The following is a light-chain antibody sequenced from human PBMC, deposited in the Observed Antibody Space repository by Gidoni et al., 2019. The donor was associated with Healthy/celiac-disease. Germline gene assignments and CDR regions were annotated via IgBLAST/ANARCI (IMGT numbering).Light chain of an antibody. J-gene: IGKJ1*01. Sequence: DIVFTHSPGTLSLSPGERATLSCRASQSVSSSYSAWYQKTPGQAPRLLNYGASRRTTGIPHRFSGSGSGTDFTLTISRLEPEDFAVYYCQQYGSSPLWTFGQGTKVEIK. V-gene: IGKV3-20*01. CDR1: QSVSSSY. CDR2: GAS. CDR3: QQYGSSPLWT.